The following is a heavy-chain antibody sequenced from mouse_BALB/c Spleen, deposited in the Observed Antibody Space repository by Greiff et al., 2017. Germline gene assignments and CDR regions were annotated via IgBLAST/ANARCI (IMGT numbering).Heavy chain of an antibody. V-gene: IGHV10-1*02. J-gene: IGHJ3*01. CDR1: GFTFNTYA. D-gene: IGHD2-1*01. CDR3: VRPDGNLALFAY. Sequence: EVKVVESGGGLVQPKGSLKLSCAASGFTFNTYAMNWVRQAPGKGLEWVARIRSKSNNYATYYADSVKDRFTISRDDSQSMLYLQMNNLKTEDTAMYYCVRPDGNLALFAYWGQGTLVTVSA. CDR2: IRSKSNNYAT.